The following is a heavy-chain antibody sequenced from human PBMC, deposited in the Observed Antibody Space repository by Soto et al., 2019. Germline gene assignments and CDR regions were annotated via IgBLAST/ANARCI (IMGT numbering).Heavy chain of an antibody. Sequence: ASVKVSCKASGYTFSNYGISWVRQAPGQGLEWMGWISAYSGSTKYAQNLQGRVTMTTDTSTSTAYMDLRSLRSDDTAVYYCARDCSGGYCNLEVWGQGTLVTVS. CDR2: ISAYSGST. J-gene: IGHJ4*01. D-gene: IGHD2-15*01. V-gene: IGHV1-18*01. CDR1: GYTFSNYG. CDR3: ARDCSGGYCNLEV.